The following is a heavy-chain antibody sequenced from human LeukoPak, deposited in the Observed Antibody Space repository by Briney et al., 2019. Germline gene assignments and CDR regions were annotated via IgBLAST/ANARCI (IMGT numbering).Heavy chain of an antibody. CDR1: GFTFSDYY. CDR2: ISSGSSYT. D-gene: IGHD6-13*01. J-gene: IGHJ4*02. CDR3: ARDSPGGSSSRTDY. Sequence: PGGSLRLSRAASGFTFSDYYMSWIRRAPGKGLEWVSYISSGSSYTNYADSVKGRFTISRDNAKNSLYLQMNSLRAEDTAVYYCARDSPGGSSSRTDYWGQGTLVTVSS. V-gene: IGHV3-11*06.